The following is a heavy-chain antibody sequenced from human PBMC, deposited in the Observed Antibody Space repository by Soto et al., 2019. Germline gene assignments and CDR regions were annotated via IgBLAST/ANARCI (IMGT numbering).Heavy chain of an antibody. CDR1: GFTFSSYG. Sequence: GGSLRLSCAASGFTFSSYGMHWVRQAPGKGLEWVAVIWYDGSNKYYADSVKGRFTISRDNSKNTLYLQMNSLRAEDTAVYYCTRGGYCSGGSCYSVPVFDYWGQGTLVTVSS. D-gene: IGHD2-15*01. CDR2: IWYDGSNK. J-gene: IGHJ4*02. V-gene: IGHV3-33*01. CDR3: TRGGYCSGGSCYSVPVFDY.